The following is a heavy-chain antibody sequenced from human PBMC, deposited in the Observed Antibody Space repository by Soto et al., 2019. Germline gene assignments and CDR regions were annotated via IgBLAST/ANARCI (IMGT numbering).Heavy chain of an antibody. J-gene: IGHJ5*02. Sequence: KASETLSLTCTVSGGSISSGGYYWSWIRQHPGKGLEWIGYIYYSGSTYYNPSLKSRVTISVDTSKNQFSLKLSSVTAADTAVYYCARDTAMVLGNWFDPWGQGTLVTVSS. CDR1: GGSISSGGYY. V-gene: IGHV4-31*03. CDR2: IYYSGST. D-gene: IGHD3-10*01. CDR3: ARDTAMVLGNWFDP.